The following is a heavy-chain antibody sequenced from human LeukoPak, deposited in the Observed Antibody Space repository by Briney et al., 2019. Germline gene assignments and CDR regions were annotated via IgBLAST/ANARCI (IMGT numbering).Heavy chain of an antibody. V-gene: IGHV4-59*01. J-gene: IGHJ4*02. CDR2: IYYSGST. D-gene: IGHD6-13*01. CDR1: GGSLSSYY. CDR3: ARVGQQLVSGSYYFDY. Sequence: SETLSLTCTVSGGSLSSYYWSWIRQPPGKELKWIGYIYYSGSTNYNPSLKSRVTISVDTSKNQFSLKLSSVTAADTAVYYCARVGQQLVSGSYYFDYWGQGTLVTVSS.